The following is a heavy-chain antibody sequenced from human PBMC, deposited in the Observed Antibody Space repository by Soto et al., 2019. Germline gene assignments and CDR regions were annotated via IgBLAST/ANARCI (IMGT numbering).Heavy chain of an antibody. J-gene: IGHJ6*03. V-gene: IGHV3-23*01. CDR2: ISGSGDST. D-gene: IGHD6-13*01. CDR3: AKEGSNYYYYMDV. CDR1: GFNFRSNA. Sequence: GGSLRLSCAASGFNFRSNAMSWVRQAPGKGLEWVSVISGSGDSTYYADSVKGRFTISRDNSKNTLYLQMNSLRAEDTAVYYCAKEGSNYYYYMDVWGKGTTVTVSS.